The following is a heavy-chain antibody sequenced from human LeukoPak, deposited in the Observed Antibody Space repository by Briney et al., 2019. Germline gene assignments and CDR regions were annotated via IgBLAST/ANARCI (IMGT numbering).Heavy chain of an antibody. CDR2: ISGSGGST. Sequence: GGSLRLSWAASGFTFTSYAMSWVRQAPGKGLEWVSAISGSGGSTYYADSVKGRFTISRDNSKNTLYLQMNSLRAEDTAVYYCAKGSSGSYGYWGQGTLVTVSS. V-gene: IGHV3-23*01. CDR1: GFTFTSYA. D-gene: IGHD3-10*01. J-gene: IGHJ4*02. CDR3: AKGSSGSYGY.